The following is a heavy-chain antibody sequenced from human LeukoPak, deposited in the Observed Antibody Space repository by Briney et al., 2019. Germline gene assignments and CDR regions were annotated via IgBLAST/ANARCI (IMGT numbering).Heavy chain of an antibody. Sequence: SETLSLTGAVYGGSFSGYYWSWIRQPPGKGLEWIGEINHSGSTNYNPSLKSRVTISVDTSKNQFSLKLSSVTAADTAVYYCARLPKKYYYGSGRNLGPAYYFDYWGQGTLVTVSS. CDR2: INHSGST. J-gene: IGHJ4*02. D-gene: IGHD3-10*01. CDR1: GGSFSGYY. CDR3: ARLPKKYYYGSGRNLGPAYYFDY. V-gene: IGHV4-34*01.